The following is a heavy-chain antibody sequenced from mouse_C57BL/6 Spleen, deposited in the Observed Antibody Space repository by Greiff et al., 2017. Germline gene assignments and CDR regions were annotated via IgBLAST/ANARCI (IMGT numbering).Heavy chain of an antibody. CDR3: ASEIYYGYDEDAY. Sequence: DVKLQESGGDLVKPGGSLKLSCAASGFTFSSYGMSWVRQTPDKRLEWVATISSGGSYTYYPDSVKGRFTISRDNAKNTLYLQMSSLKSEDTAMYYCASEIYYGYDEDAYWGQGTLVTVSA. D-gene: IGHD2-2*01. CDR2: ISSGGSYT. J-gene: IGHJ3*01. V-gene: IGHV5-6*02. CDR1: GFTFSSYG.